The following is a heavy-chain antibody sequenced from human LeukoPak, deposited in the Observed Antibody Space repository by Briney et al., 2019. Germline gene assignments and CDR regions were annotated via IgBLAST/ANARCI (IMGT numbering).Heavy chain of an antibody. V-gene: IGHV1-69*05. CDR3: AREKDYGDYEGNWFDP. CDR1: GGTFSSYA. D-gene: IGHD4-17*01. J-gene: IGHJ5*02. Sequence: SVKVSCKASGGTFSSYAISWVRQAPGQGLGWMGGIIPIFGTANYAQKFQGRVTITTDESTSTAYMELSSLRSEDTAMYYCAREKDYGDYEGNWFDPWGQGTLVTVSS. CDR2: IIPIFGTA.